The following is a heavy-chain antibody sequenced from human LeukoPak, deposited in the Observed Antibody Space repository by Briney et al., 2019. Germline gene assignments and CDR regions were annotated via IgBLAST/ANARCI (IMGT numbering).Heavy chain of an antibody. V-gene: IGHV3-23*01. J-gene: IGHJ4*02. CDR1: GFTFSSYA. CDR3: AKGSVEGDYGYDY. CDR2: ISGSSGST. Sequence: GGSLRLSCAASGFTFSSYAMSWVRQAPGKGLEWVSAISGSSGSTYYADSVKGRFTISRDNSKNTLYLQMNSLRAEDTAVYYCAKGSVEGDYGYDYWGQGTLVTVSS. D-gene: IGHD4-17*01.